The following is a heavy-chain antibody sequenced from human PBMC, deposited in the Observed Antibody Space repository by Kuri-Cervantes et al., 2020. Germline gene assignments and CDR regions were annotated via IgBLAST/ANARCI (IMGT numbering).Heavy chain of an antibody. Sequence: SVNVSCKASGGTFSSYAISWVRQAPGQGLEWMGGIIPIFGTANYAQKFQGRVTITADESTSTAYMELSSLRSEDTAVYYCARDVTLLWFGESDSYYYYYGMDVWGQGTTVTVSS. CDR2: IIPIFGTA. CDR3: ARDVTLLWFGESDSYYYYYGMDV. V-gene: IGHV1-69*13. J-gene: IGHJ6*02. D-gene: IGHD3-10*01. CDR1: GGTFSSYA.